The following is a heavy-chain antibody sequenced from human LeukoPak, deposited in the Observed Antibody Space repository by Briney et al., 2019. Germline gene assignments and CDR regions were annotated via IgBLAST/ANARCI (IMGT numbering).Heavy chain of an antibody. D-gene: IGHD6-19*01. J-gene: IGHJ3*02. Sequence: GSLRLSCAASGFTFSDYWMNWVRQAPGEGLEWVANINQDGSQKHYVDSVKGRFTISRDNAKNSLYLQMNSLRAEDTAVYYCARVSRGSGWYGRAFDIWGQGTMVTVSS. V-gene: IGHV3-7*01. CDR3: ARVSRGSGWYGRAFDI. CDR1: GFTFSDYW. CDR2: INQDGSQK.